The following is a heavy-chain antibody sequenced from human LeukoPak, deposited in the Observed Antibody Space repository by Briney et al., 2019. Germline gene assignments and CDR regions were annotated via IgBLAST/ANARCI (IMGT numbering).Heavy chain of an antibody. CDR3: AKARTSLLYYMDV. CDR2: ISWNSNNI. CDR1: GFTFDDYA. Sequence: PGRSLRLSCAASGFTFDDYAMHWVRQAPGKGLEWVSGISWNSNNIVYADSVKGRFTISRDNAMNSLYLQMNSLRTEDMALYYCAKARTSLLYYMDVWGKGTMVTVSS. J-gene: IGHJ6*03. D-gene: IGHD2-2*01. V-gene: IGHV3-9*03.